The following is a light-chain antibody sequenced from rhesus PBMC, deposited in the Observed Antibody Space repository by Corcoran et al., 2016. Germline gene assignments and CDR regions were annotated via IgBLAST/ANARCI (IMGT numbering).Light chain of an antibody. J-gene: IGKJ3*01. V-gene: IGKV1-21*01. Sequence: DIQMTQSPSSLSASVGDRVTITCRASQGISNVLAWYQQKPGETPKLLIYEASRLQTGIPSRFSGSGSVTDFTLTISILQSEDFATYYCQNYYNDPFTFGPGTKLEIK. CDR1: QGISNV. CDR2: EAS. CDR3: QNYYNDPFT.